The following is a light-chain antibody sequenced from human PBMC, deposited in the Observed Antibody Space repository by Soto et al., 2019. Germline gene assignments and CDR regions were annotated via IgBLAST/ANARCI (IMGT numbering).Light chain of an antibody. V-gene: IGLV1-47*01. CDR2: RNN. J-gene: IGLJ2*01. CDR3: AAWDDSLSGRGV. CDR1: SSNIGSNY. Sequence: QSVLTQPPSASGTPGQGVTISCSGSSSNIGSNYVYWYQQLPGTAPKLLIYRNNQRPSGVPDRFSGSKSGTSASLAISGLRSEDQADYYCAAWDDSLSGRGVFGGGTKVTVL.